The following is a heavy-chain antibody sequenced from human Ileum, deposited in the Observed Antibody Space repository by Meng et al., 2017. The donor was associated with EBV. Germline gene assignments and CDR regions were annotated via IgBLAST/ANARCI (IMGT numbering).Heavy chain of an antibody. D-gene: IGHD2-21*02. J-gene: IGHJ5*02. CDR2: IYHTGST. CDR1: GGSITSYSYY. Sequence: QLHLQESDQGLVKPSETLSLTCSVSGGSITSYSYYWGWIRQPPGKGLEWIATIYHTGSTYYNPSLKSRVTISVDTSKNEFSLKVTSVTAADTALYYCARRDTAWFDPWGRGTLVTVSS. CDR3: ARRDTAWFDP. V-gene: IGHV4-39*01.